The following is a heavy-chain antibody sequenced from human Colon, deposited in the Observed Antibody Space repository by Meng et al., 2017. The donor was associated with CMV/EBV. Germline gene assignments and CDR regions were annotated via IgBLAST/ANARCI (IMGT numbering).Heavy chain of an antibody. V-gene: IGHV5-51*01. CDR1: GYTFATHW. J-gene: IGHJ4*02. Sequence: GESLKISCKTFGYTFATHWIGWVRQLPGKDLEWMGMIHCGDSRTIYSPLFQGQVTISADKSLNTAYLQWNSLQASDTAMYYCARHYDASWFGYWGQGTLVTVSS. D-gene: IGHD2-2*01. CDR2: IHCGDSRT. CDR3: ARHYDASWFGY.